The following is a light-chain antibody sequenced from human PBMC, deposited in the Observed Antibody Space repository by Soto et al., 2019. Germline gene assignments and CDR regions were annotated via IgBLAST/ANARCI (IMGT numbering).Light chain of an antibody. CDR2: AAS. J-gene: IGKJ3*01. Sequence: DIQMTQSPSALSASVGDRVTITCRASQNIDIYLHWYRQKPGKAPELLIFAASSVPSEVPSRFSDSGSGTDFTLAISSLQPEDVATYYCQQSYGSHPITFGPGTKVDI. V-gene: IGKV1-39*01. CDR3: QQSYGSHPIT. CDR1: QNIDIY.